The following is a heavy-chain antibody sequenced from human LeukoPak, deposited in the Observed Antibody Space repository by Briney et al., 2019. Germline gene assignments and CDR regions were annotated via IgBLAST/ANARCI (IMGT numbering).Heavy chain of an antibody. Sequence: SGGSLRLSCAASGFTFSSYGMHWVRQAPGKGLEWVAVIWYDGSNKYYAESVKGRFTISRDNSKNTLYLQMNSLRAEDTAVYYCAKGDSIAAAGSFDYWGQGTLVTVSS. V-gene: IGHV3-33*06. CDR1: GFTFSSYG. J-gene: IGHJ4*02. CDR3: AKGDSIAAAGSFDY. CDR2: IWYDGSNK. D-gene: IGHD6-13*01.